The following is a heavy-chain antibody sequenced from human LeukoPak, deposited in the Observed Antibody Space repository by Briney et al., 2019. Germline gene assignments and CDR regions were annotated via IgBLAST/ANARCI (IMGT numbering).Heavy chain of an antibody. D-gene: IGHD2-2*02. CDR2: ISNSGVST. V-gene: IGHV3-23*01. CDR1: GFTFDNYA. Sequence: PGGSLRLSCEASGFTFDNYAMSWVRQAPGKGLEWVSAISNSGVSTHYADSVKGRFTISRDNSKNTLFLHMNTLRADDMAVYYCAKDLYPHGRAEYFQHWGQGTLVTVSS. CDR3: AKDLYPHGRAEYFQH. J-gene: IGHJ1*01.